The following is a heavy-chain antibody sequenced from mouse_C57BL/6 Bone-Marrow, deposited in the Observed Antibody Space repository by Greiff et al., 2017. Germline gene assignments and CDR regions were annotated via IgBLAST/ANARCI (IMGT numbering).Heavy chain of an antibody. Sequence: EVQLQQSGAELVRPGASVKLSCTASGFNIKDDYMHWVKQRPEQGLEWIGRIDPESGDTEYASKFQGKATITADKSSNTAYLQLSSLTSEDTAVYYCTTNYYGSLAWFAYWGQGTLVTVSA. CDR3: TTNYYGSLAWFAY. CDR2: IDPESGDT. CDR1: GFNIKDDY. V-gene: IGHV14-4*01. J-gene: IGHJ3*01. D-gene: IGHD1-1*01.